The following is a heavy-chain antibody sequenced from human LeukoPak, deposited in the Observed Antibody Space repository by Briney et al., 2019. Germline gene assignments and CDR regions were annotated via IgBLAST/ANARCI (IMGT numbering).Heavy chain of an antibody. CDR1: GCTFTGYY. CDR3: ARAYCSSTSGYAGGEFDY. Sequence: ASLKVSCKASGCTFTGYYMHWVRQAPGQGLEWRGWINPNSGGTNYAQKFQGRVTMTRDTSISTAYMELSRLRSDDTAVYYCARAYCSSTSGYAGGEFDYWGQGTLVTVCS. V-gene: IGHV1-2*02. D-gene: IGHD2-2*01. J-gene: IGHJ4*02. CDR2: INPNSGGT.